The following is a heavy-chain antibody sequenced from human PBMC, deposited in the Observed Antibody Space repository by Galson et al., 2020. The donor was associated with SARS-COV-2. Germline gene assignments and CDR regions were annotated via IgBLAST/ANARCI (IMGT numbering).Heavy chain of an antibody. CDR3: TTEINKGYKFH. CDR2: VKSNNEGATT. D-gene: IGHD1-1*01. V-gene: IGHV3-15*01. J-gene: IGHJ1*01. CDR1: GFSLSGAW. Sequence: GGSLRLSCAASGFSLSGAWMSWVRQSPGKGLEWVARVKSNNEGATTDYAAPVKDRFIISRDETKNMLYLQMNSLKIEDTALYYCTTEINKGYKFHWGQGALVTVAS.